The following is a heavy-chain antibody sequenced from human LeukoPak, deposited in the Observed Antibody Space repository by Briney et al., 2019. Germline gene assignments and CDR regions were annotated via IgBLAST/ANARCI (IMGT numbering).Heavy chain of an antibody. V-gene: IGHV3-21*01. Sequence: GGSLRLSCAASGLTFSRYSMNWVPQAPGKGLECVSSITSSSSYIYYTDSVKGRFPNSRDNAKNSLHLQMISLRAEDTAVYDCARIAVAASSESYFDYWGQGTLVSVSS. CDR2: ITSSSSYI. D-gene: IGHD6-19*01. CDR3: ARIAVAASSESYFDY. CDR1: GLTFSRYS. J-gene: IGHJ4*02.